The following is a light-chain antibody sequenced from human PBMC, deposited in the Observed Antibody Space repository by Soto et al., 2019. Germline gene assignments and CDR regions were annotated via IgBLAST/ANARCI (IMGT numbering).Light chain of an antibody. CDR3: QQYNNWPPYT. J-gene: IGKJ2*01. V-gene: IGKV3-15*01. CDR1: QSVSSN. CDR2: GAS. Sequence: EIVMTQSPATLSVSPGERATLSSRASQSVSSNLAWYQQNPGQAPRLLIYGASTRATGIPARVSGSGSGTEFTLTISSLESEDFAVYSCQQYNNWPPYTFGQGTKLEIK.